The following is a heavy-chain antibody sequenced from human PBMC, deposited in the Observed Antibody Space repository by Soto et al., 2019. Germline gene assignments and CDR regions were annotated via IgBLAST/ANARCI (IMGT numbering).Heavy chain of an antibody. CDR1: GYTFTSYA. CDR2: INAGNGNT. CDR3: ARVIGGWYYFDY. V-gene: IGHV1-3*01. Sequence: QVQLVQSGAEVKKPGASVKVSCKASGYTFTSYAMHWVRQAPGQRLEWMGWINAGNGNTKYSQKFQGRVTITRDTSASRAYMELSSLRSEDTAVYYCARVIGGWYYFDYWGQGTLGTVSS. J-gene: IGHJ4*02. D-gene: IGHD6-19*01.